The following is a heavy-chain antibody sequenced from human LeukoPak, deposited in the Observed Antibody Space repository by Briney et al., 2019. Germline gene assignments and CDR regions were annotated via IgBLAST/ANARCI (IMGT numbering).Heavy chain of an antibody. V-gene: IGHV3-7*01. CDR3: ARDRYCCGGDTYSPFDY. D-gene: IGHD2-21*01. CDR2: IKQDGSEK. CDR1: GFTFSNYW. Sequence: GGSLRPSCEASGFTFSNYWMSWVRQAPGKGLEWVANIKQDGSEKHYVDSMKGRFTISRDNAKNSLYLQMNSLRAEDTAVYYCARDRYCCGGDTYSPFDYWGQGTLVTVSS. J-gene: IGHJ4*02.